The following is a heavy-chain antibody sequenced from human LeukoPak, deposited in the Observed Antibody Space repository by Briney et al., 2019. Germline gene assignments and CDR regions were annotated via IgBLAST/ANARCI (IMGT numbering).Heavy chain of an antibody. J-gene: IGHJ4*02. D-gene: IGHD6-6*01. CDR2: IGGGGEST. CDR3: AREYSLKGGFDY. CDR1: GFTFSSYA. Sequence: PGGSLRLSCAASGFTFSSYAMSWVRQAPGKGLEWVSTIGGGGESTYYADSVKGRFTISRDNSKNTVYLQMNSLRAEDTAVYYCAREYSLKGGFDYWGQGTLVTVSS. V-gene: IGHV3-23*01.